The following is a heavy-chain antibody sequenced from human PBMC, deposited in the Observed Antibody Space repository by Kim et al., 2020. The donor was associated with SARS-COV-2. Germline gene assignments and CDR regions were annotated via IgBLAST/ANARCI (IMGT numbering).Heavy chain of an antibody. CDR3: ARVKGFGVVGVNAFDI. D-gene: IGHD3-3*01. CDR2: IYSGGST. V-gene: IGHV3-53*01. CDR1: GFTVSSNY. J-gene: IGHJ3*02. Sequence: GGSLRLSCAASGFTVSSNYMSWVRQAPGKGLEWVSVIYSGGSTYYADSVKGRFTISRDNSKNTLYLQMNSLRAEDTAVYYCARVKGFGVVGVNAFDIWGQGTMVTVSS.